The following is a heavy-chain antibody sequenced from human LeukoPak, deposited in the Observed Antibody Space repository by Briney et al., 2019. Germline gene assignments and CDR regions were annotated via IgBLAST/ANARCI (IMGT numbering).Heavy chain of an antibody. J-gene: IGHJ4*02. CDR3: ARVLSGLSFDY. D-gene: IGHD5-12*01. CDR2: IFHSGST. CDR1: GGSISSSNW. Sequence: SGTLSLTCTVSGGSISSSNWWSWVRQSPGRGLEWIGEIFHSGSTNYNPSLKSRVTISVDKSKNQFSLRLSSVTAADTAVYYCARVLSGLSFDYWGQGSLVTVSS. V-gene: IGHV4-4*02.